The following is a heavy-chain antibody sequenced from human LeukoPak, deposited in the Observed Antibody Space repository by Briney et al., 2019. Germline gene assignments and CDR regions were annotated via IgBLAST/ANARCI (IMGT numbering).Heavy chain of an antibody. J-gene: IGHJ6*03. CDR1: GYTFTSYD. Sequence: VASVKVSCKASGYTFTSYDINWVRQATGQGLEWMGWMNPNSGNTGYAQKFQGRVTITRNTSISTAYMELSSLRSEDTAVYYCARAESGYDSSYYYYYMDVWGKGTTVTVSS. CDR3: ARAESGYDSSYYYYYMDV. CDR2: MNPNSGNT. D-gene: IGHD5-12*01. V-gene: IGHV1-8*03.